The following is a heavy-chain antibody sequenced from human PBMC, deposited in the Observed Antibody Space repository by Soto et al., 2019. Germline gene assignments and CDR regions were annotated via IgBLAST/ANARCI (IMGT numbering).Heavy chain of an antibody. CDR3: ARASRPSGPGAFDI. CDR2: TYYRSTWSY. Sequence: SQTLSLTCAISGDSVSSNSDTWNWIRPFPSRGLEWLGRTYYRSTWSYDYAESVKSRITVSPDTSKNQFSLQLNSVTPEDTAVYYCARASRPSGPGAFDIWGQGTMVTVSS. D-gene: IGHD3-10*01. CDR1: GDSVSSNSDT. J-gene: IGHJ3*02. V-gene: IGHV6-1*01.